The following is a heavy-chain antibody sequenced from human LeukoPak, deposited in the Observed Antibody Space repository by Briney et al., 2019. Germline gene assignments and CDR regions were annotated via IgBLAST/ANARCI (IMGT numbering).Heavy chain of an antibody. CDR3: ARLSGDILTGYKDY. D-gene: IGHD3-9*01. CDR2: INPDNGGT. Sequence: ASVKVSCKASGYPFTGYFIHWVRQAPGQPLEWVGWINPDNGGTRYAQKFRGRVTMTRDTSISTAYMELSRLRSDDTAVFYCARLSGDILTGYKDYWGQGTLVTVSS. J-gene: IGHJ4*02. V-gene: IGHV1-2*02. CDR1: GYPFTGYF.